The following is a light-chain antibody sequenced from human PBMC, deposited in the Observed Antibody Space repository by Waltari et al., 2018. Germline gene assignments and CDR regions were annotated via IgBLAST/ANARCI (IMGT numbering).Light chain of an antibody. CDR2: QAS. CDR1: QSIYTL. CDR3: QQYNYYPYT. Sequence: DIQMTQSPSTLSASVGDSVTLTRRASQSIYTLLAWYQQKPGKAPNVLIYQASSLQNGVPSRFSGSGSGTEFTLTISSLQPDDFATYYCQQYNYYPYTFGQGTRLEIK. V-gene: IGKV1-5*03. J-gene: IGKJ2*01.